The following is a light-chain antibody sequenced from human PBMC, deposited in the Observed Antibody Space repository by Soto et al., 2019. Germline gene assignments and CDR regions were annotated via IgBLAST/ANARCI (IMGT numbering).Light chain of an antibody. CDR3: QQYNNWPLLS. CDR1: QSVYGN. V-gene: IGKV3D-15*01. CDR2: AAS. J-gene: IGKJ4*01. Sequence: EILMTQSPATLSVSPGERATLSCRASQSVYGNLAWYQQKPGQAPRLLVYAASTRATGIPARFSGGGSGTDYTLNISSLXXXXXXXXXCQQYNNWPLLSFGGGTK.